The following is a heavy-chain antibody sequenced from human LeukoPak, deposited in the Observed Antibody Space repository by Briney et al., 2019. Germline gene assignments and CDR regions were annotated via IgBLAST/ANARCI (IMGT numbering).Heavy chain of an antibody. Sequence: ASVKVSCKASGYTFTSYGISWVRQAPGQGLEWMGWISAYNGNTNYAQELQGRVTMTTDTSTSTAYMELRSLRSDDTAVYYCARAVVVPAAIGSARNWFDPWGQGTLVTVSS. CDR3: ARAVVVPAAIGSARNWFDP. CDR1: GYTFTSYG. CDR2: ISAYNGNT. J-gene: IGHJ5*02. D-gene: IGHD2-2*01. V-gene: IGHV1-18*01.